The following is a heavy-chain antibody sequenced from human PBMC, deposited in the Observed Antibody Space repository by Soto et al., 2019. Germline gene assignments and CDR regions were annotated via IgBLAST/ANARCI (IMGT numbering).Heavy chain of an antibody. Sequence: QVQLVQSGAEVKKPGSSVKVSCKASGGTFSSYAISWVRQAPGQGLEWMGGIIPIFGTANYAQKFQGRVTITADVSTSTAYMELSSLRSEDTAVYYCARETYYYDSSGYYRGGYFDYWGQGTLVTVSS. CDR3: ARETYYYDSSGYYRGGYFDY. CDR1: GGTFSSYA. J-gene: IGHJ4*02. CDR2: IIPIFGTA. V-gene: IGHV1-69*12. D-gene: IGHD3-22*01.